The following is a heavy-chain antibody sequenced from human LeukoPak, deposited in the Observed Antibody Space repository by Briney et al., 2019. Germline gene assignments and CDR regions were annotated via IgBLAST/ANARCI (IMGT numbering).Heavy chain of an antibody. V-gene: IGHV5-51*01. J-gene: IGHJ4*02. Sequence: GESLKISLQGAGYRLTSYWIGWVRAMPGKGLAWMGLIYPGDSDTRYSPSFHGQVTISADKSINPDCLRWSSLKASDTAMYYCAIGGDSSTSCYRCFGYWGQGTLVTVSS. CDR2: IYPGDSDT. D-gene: IGHD2-2*02. CDR1: GYRLTSYW. CDR3: AIGGDSSTSCYRCFGY.